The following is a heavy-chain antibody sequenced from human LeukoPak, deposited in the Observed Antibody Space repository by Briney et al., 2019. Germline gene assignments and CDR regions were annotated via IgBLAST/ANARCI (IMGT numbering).Heavy chain of an antibody. CDR2: ICGSGGST. D-gene: IGHD3-22*01. Sequence: PGGSLRLSCAASGFTFSSYAMSWVRQAPGKGLEWVSAICGSGGSTYYADSVKGRFTISRDNSKNTLYLQMNSLRAEDTAVYYCAKAESDYYDSSGYYPLLRYWGQGTLVTVSS. V-gene: IGHV3-23*01. CDR1: GFTFSSYA. J-gene: IGHJ4*02. CDR3: AKAESDYYDSSGYYPLLRY.